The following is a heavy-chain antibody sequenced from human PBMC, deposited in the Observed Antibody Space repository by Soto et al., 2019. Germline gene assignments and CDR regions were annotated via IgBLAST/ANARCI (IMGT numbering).Heavy chain of an antibody. CDR3: ARQCSGGSCYDY. J-gene: IGHJ4*02. D-gene: IGHD2-15*01. V-gene: IGHV4-59*08. CDR1: GGSISSYY. Sequence: SETLSLTCTVSGGSISSYYWSWIRQPPGKGLEWIGYIYYRGSTNYNPSLKSRVTISVDTSKNQFSLKLSSVTAADTAVYYCARQCSGGSCYDYWGQGTLVTVSS. CDR2: IYYRGST.